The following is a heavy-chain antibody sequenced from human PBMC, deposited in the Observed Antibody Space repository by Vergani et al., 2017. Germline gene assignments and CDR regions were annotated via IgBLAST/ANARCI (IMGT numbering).Heavy chain of an antibody. D-gene: IGHD3-3*01. V-gene: IGHV1-69*13. CDR3: ARGRTYYDFWSGYSHDY. Sequence: QVQLVQSGAEVKKPGSSVKVSCKASGGTFSSYAISWVRQAPGQGLEWMGGIIPIFGTANYAKKFQGRVTITADESTSTAYMELSSLRSEDTAVYYCARGRTYYDFWSGYSHDYWGQGTLVTVSS. CDR1: GGTFSSYA. J-gene: IGHJ4*02. CDR2: IIPIFGTA.